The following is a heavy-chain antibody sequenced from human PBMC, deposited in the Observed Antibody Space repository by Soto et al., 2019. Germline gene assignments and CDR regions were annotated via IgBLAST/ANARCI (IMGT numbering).Heavy chain of an antibody. J-gene: IGHJ6*02. V-gene: IGHV1-58*01. CDR1: GFAFTSSA. D-gene: IGHD3-10*01. CDR3: ARPGTSRSYFYYGMHA. CDR2: IVVGSGNT. Sequence: SVKVSCKASGFAFTSSAVQWVRQARGQRLEWIGWIVVGSGNTNYAQKFQERVTITRDMSTSTAYMELSSLRSEDTAVYYCARPGTSRSYFYYGMHASGQETPLTLS.